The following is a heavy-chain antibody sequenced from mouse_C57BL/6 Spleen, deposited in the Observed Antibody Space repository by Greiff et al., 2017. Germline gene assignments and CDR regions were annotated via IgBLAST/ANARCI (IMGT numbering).Heavy chain of an antibody. CDR3: ARAEGLLRFAY. CDR1: GYTFTSYW. J-gene: IGHJ3*01. Sequence: QVQLKQPGAELVMPGASVKLSCKASGYTFTSYWMHWVKQRPGQGLEWIGEFDPSDSYTNYNQKFKGKSTLTVDKSSSTAYMQLSSLTSEDSAVYYCARAEGLLRFAYWGQGTLVTVSA. CDR2: FDPSDSYT. D-gene: IGHD2-3*01. V-gene: IGHV1-69*01.